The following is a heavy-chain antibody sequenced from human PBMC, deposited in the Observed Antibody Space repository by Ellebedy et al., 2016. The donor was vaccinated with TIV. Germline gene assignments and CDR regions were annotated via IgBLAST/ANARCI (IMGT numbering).Heavy chain of an antibody. CDR1: GFTFSNAW. J-gene: IGHJ4*02. Sequence: GSLRLXCAASGFTFSNAWMNWVRQAPGKGLEWIGEINHSGSTNYNPSLKSRVTISVDTSKNQFSLKLSSVTAADTAVYYCARGDGSGSLIDYWGQGTLVTVSS. CDR2: INHSGST. CDR3: ARGDGSGSLIDY. D-gene: IGHD3-10*01. V-gene: IGHV4-34*01.